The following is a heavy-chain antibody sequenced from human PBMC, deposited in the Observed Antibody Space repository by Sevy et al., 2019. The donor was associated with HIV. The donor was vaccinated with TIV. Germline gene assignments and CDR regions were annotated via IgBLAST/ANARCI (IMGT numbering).Heavy chain of an antibody. CDR1: GYSISSGYY. J-gene: IGHJ3*02. Sequence: SETLSLTCAVSGYSISSGYYWGWIRQPPGKGLEWIGSVYHSGSTNYNPSLKSRVTISVDTSKNQFSLKLTSVTAAVTAVYYCARLNWGWDAFDIWGQGTMVTVSS. D-gene: IGHD7-27*01. V-gene: IGHV4-38-2*01. CDR3: ARLNWGWDAFDI. CDR2: VYHSGST.